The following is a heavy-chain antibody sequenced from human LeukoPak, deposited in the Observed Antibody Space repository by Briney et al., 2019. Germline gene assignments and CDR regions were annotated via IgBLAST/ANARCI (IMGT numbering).Heavy chain of an antibody. CDR2: ISSSGSTI. CDR3: ARVGGYCSSTSCYDAFDI. D-gene: IGHD2-2*01. V-gene: IGHV3-11*01. CDR1: GFTFSDYY. Sequence: SGGSPRLSCAASGFTFSDYYMSWIRQAPGKGLEWVSYISSSGSTIYYADSVKGRFTISRDNAKNSLYLQMNSLRAEDTAVYYCARVGGYCSSTSCYDAFDIWGQGTMVTVSS. J-gene: IGHJ3*02.